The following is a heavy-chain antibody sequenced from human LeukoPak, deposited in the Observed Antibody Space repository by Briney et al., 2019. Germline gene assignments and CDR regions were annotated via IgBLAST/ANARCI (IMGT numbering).Heavy chain of an antibody. CDR1: GYTFTGYY. V-gene: IGHV1-2*02. Sequence: ASVKVSCKASGYTFTGYYMHWVRQAPGQGLEWMGWTNPNSGGTNYAQKFQGRVTMTRDTSISTAYMELSRLRSDDTAVYYCARGAARKIYYFDYWGQGTLVTVSS. D-gene: IGHD6-6*01. J-gene: IGHJ4*02. CDR3: ARGAARKIYYFDY. CDR2: TNPNSGGT.